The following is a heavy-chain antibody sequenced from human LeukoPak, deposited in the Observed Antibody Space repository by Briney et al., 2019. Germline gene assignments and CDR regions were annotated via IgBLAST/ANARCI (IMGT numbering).Heavy chain of an antibody. D-gene: IGHD5-12*01. J-gene: IGHJ4*02. CDR2: IKQDGSVK. V-gene: IGHV3-7*04. CDR3: ARDWLDY. Sequence: GGSLRLSCAASGFTFSTYWMNWVRQAPGKGLEWVANIKQDGSVKYYVHSVKGRFTISRDNAENSLYRQMDSLRAEDTAVYYCARDWLDYWGQGTLVTVSS. CDR1: GFTFSTYW.